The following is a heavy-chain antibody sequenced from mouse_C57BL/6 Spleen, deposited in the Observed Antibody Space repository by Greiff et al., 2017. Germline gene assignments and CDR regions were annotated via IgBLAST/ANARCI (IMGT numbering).Heavy chain of an antibody. CDR3: ARDYYGSSYVDYYAMDY. D-gene: IGHD1-1*01. J-gene: IGHJ4*01. CDR2: INPYNGGT. Sequence: VQLQQSGPVLVKPGASVKMSCKASGYTFTDYYMNWVKQSHGKSLEWIGVINPYNGGTSYNQKFKGKATLTVDKSSSTAYMELNSLTSEDSAVYYCARDYYGSSYVDYYAMDYWGQGTSVTVSS. CDR1: GYTFTDYY. V-gene: IGHV1-19*01.